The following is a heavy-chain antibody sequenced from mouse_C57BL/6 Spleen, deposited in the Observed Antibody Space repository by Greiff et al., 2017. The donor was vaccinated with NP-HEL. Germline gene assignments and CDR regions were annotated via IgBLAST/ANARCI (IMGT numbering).Heavy chain of an antibody. CDR1: GFTFSSYA. J-gene: IGHJ2*01. V-gene: IGHV5-4*01. Sequence: EVQRVESGGGLVKPGGSLKLSCAASGFTFSSYAMSWVSQTPEKRLEWVATISDGGSYTYYPDNVKGRFTISRDNAKNNLYLQMSHLTSEDTAMYYCARAPYYGSSYLDYWGQGTTLTVSS. CDR2: ISDGGSYT. D-gene: IGHD1-1*01. CDR3: ARAPYYGSSYLDY.